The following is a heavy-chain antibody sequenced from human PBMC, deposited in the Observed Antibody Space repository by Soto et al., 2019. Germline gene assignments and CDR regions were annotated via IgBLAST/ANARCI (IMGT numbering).Heavy chain of an antibody. CDR3: ARGVRGYYAFDV. V-gene: IGHV3-7*02. CDR2: IKQDGSEK. Sequence: PGGSLRLSCAASGFTFSSYWMSWVRQAPGKGLEWVANIKQDGSEKYYVDSVKGRFTISRDNAKNSLYLQMDSLRDEDTSVYYCARGVRGYYAFDVWGQGTMVTVSS. J-gene: IGHJ3*01. D-gene: IGHD5-18*01. CDR1: GFTFSSYW.